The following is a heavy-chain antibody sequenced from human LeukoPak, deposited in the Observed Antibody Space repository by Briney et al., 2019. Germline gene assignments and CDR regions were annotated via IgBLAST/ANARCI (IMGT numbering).Heavy chain of an antibody. CDR1: GFTFSSYG. J-gene: IGHJ6*02. D-gene: IGHD1/OR15-1a*01. Sequence: GGSLRLSCAASGFTFSSYGMSWVRQAPGKGLEWVSSISSSTYIYYADSVKGRFTISRDNAKNSLSLQMNSLRAEDTAVYYCAREALNMYYGMDVWGQGTTVTVSS. CDR3: AREALNMYYGMDV. CDR2: ISSSTYI. V-gene: IGHV3-21*01.